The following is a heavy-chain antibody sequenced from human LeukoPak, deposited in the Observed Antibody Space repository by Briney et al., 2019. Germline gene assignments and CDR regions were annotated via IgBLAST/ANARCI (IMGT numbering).Heavy chain of an antibody. D-gene: IGHD2-8*01. CDR1: GFTFNNYA. J-gene: IGHJ4*02. Sequence: GGSLRLSCVVSGFTFNNYAMSWVRQVPGKGLEWVSGISGSGGKTYYADSVKGRFTISRENSKNTLYLQMDSLRDDDSAAYFCARVYLERLTAGYFDHWGQGTQVTVPP. CDR3: ARVYLERLTAGYFDH. CDR2: ISGSGGKT. V-gene: IGHV3-23*01.